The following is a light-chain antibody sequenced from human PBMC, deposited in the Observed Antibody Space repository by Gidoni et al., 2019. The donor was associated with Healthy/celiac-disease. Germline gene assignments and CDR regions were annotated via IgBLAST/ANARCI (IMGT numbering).Light chain of an antibody. CDR1: QSVDSN. V-gene: IGKV3-15*01. CDR2: GAS. J-gene: IGKJ2*01. Sequence: EIVMTQSPATLSVSHEERATLSCRASQSVDSNLAWYQQKPGQAPRLLIYGASTRATGIPARFSGSGSGTEFTLTISSLQSEDFAVYYCQQYNYWPRTFGQGTKLE. CDR3: QQYNYWPRT.